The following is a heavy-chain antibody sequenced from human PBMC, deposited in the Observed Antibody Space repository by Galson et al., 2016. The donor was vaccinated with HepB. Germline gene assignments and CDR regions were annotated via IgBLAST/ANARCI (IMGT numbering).Heavy chain of an antibody. J-gene: IGHJ6*02. V-gene: IGHV3-33*01. Sequence: LRLSCATSGFTFSSYGMHWVRQPPGKGLEWVAAIWFDGSYKFHADSVKGRFTISRDNSKNTLYLQMDTLRVEDTAIYYCVREPHGRVYGMDVWGQGTMVTVSS. CDR3: VREPHGRVYGMDV. D-gene: IGHD1-26*01. CDR1: GFTFSSYG. CDR2: IWFDGSYK.